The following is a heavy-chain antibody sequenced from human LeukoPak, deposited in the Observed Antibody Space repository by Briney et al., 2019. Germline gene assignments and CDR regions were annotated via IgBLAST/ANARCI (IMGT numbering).Heavy chain of an antibody. D-gene: IGHD7-27*01. Sequence: ASVKVSCKASGGTFSSYAISWVRQAPGRGLEWMGRIIPIFGTANYAQKFQGRVTITTDESTSTAYMELSSLRSEDTAVYYCARGTIGPGETFDYWGQGTLVTVSS. J-gene: IGHJ4*02. V-gene: IGHV1-69*05. CDR3: ARGTIGPGETFDY. CDR2: IIPIFGTA. CDR1: GGTFSSYA.